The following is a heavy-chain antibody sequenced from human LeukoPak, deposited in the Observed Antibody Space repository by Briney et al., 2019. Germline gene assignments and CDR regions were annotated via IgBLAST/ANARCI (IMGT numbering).Heavy chain of an antibody. D-gene: IGHD1-26*01. V-gene: IGHV3-33*06. CDR3: AKETPSGSYSWTYYYYYYYMDV. J-gene: IGHJ6*03. Sequence: GRSLRLSCAASGFTFSSYGMHWVRQAPGKGLEWVAVIWYDGSNKYYADSVKGRFTISRDNSKNTLYLQMNSLRAEDTAVYYCAKETPSGSYSWTYYYYYYYMDVWGKGTTVTVSS. CDR2: IWYDGSNK. CDR1: GFTFSSYG.